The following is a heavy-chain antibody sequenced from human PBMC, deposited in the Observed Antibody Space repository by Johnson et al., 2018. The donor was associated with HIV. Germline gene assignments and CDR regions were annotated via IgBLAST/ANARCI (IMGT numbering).Heavy chain of an antibody. Sequence: QVQLVESGGGVVQPGRSLRLSCAASGFTFSSYAMHWVRQAPGKGLEWVAVISYDGSNKYYADSVKCRFTISRDNPKNTLYLQMNSLRAEDTALYYCAKDSSSGWSRSDGFDIWGQGTMVTVSS. J-gene: IGHJ3*02. CDR2: ISYDGSNK. CDR1: GFTFSSYA. CDR3: AKDSSSGWSRSDGFDI. D-gene: IGHD6-19*01. V-gene: IGHV3-30*04.